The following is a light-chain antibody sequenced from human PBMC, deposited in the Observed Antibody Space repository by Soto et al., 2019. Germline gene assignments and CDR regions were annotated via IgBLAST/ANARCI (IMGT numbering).Light chain of an antibody. CDR2: HAS. J-gene: IGKJ5*01. CDR3: QKSTSAPNT. Sequence: IHITQTPTTLRASVRDRVTITCLASQSISNWLAWYQQKPGTAPKVLIYHASNLQSGVPSRFSGSGSGTDFTLTISSLQPEDVAPYYCQKSTSAPNTFGQGGLLEV. V-gene: IGKV1-27*01. CDR1: QSISNW.